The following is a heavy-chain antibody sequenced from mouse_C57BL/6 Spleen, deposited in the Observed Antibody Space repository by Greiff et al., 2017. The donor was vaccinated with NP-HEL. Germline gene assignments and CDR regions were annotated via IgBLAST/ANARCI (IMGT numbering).Heavy chain of an antibody. J-gene: IGHJ1*03. D-gene: IGHD1-1*01. CDR3: ARRGTVVGDWYFDV. CDR1: GYTFTSYW. Sequence: QVQLKQPGAELAMPGASVKLSCKASGYTFTSYWMHWVTQRPGQGLEWIGEIDPSDSYTNYNQKFKGKSTLTVDKSSSTAYMQLSSLTSEDSAVYYCARRGTVVGDWYFDVWGTGTTVTVSS. V-gene: IGHV1-69*01. CDR2: IDPSDSYT.